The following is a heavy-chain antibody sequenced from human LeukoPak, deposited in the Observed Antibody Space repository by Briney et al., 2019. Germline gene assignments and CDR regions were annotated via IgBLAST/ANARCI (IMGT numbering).Heavy chain of an antibody. CDR3: ATETIGRHYDY. V-gene: IGHV3-21*01. CDR2: IGPTDTDR. CDR1: GFTFSSCG. J-gene: IGHJ4*02. D-gene: IGHD1-14*01. Sequence: PGGSLSLSCAASGFTFSSCGFNWVRQAPGKGLEWVSSIGPTDTDRYYADSVRGRFTISRDNAKNSMYLQMDSLRDEDTAVYYCATETIGRHYDYWGQGTLLTVSS.